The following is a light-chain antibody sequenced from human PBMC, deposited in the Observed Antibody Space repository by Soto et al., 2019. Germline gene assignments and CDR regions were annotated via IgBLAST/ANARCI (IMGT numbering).Light chain of an antibody. CDR2: DVT. CDR3: ISYTVNNLYI. CDR1: SSDVGGYNY. J-gene: IGLJ1*01. V-gene: IGLV2-14*01. Sequence: QSALTQPASVSRSPGQSITISCTGTSSDVGGYNYVSWYQQQPGRAPKLMIHDVTYRPSGVSYRFSGSKSGNPASLTISGLQAQCETACYRISYTVNNLYIFVTGTKVT.